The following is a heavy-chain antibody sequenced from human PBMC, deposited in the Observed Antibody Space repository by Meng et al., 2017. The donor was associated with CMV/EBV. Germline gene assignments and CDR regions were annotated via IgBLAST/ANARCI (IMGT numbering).Heavy chain of an antibody. CDR3: ASRSDRITIFGLAHDAFDI. V-gene: IGHV3-66*02. D-gene: IGHD3-3*01. Sequence: GGSLRLSCAASGFTVSSNYMSWVRQAPGKGLEWVSVIYSGGSTYYADSVKGRFTISRDNSKNTLYLQMNSLRAEDTAVYYCASRSDRITIFGLAHDAFDIWGQGTMVTVSS. J-gene: IGHJ3*02. CDR2: IYSGGST. CDR1: GFTVSSNY.